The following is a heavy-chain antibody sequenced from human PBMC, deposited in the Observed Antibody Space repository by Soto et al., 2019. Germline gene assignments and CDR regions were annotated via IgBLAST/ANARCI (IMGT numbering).Heavy chain of an antibody. Sequence: QVQLEESGEGVVQPGRSLRLSCEASGFTFNTYSMHWVRQPPGKGLEWLAAIWYDGTQKYYADSVKGRFTVSRDNSKNALFLEMSSLRAEDTAVYYCAKDSKSVAVSAARVYGMDVWGQGTTVTVSS. D-gene: IGHD2-2*01. J-gene: IGHJ6*02. CDR1: GFTFNTYS. V-gene: IGHV3-33*06. CDR3: AKDSKSVAVSAARVYGMDV. CDR2: IWYDGTQK.